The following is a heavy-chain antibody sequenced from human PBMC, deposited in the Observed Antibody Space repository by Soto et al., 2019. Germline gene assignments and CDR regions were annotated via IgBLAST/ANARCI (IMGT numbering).Heavy chain of an antibody. CDR2: ISSSSSYI. CDR3: ARVEYPIVVVPAAQFDY. CDR1: GFTFSSYS. V-gene: IGHV3-21*01. J-gene: IGHJ4*02. Sequence: GGSLRLSCAASGFTFSSYSMNWVRQAPGKGLEWVSSISSSSSYIYYADSVKGRFTISRDNAKNSLYLQMNSLGAEDTAVYYCARVEYPIVVVPAAQFDYWGQGTLVTVSS. D-gene: IGHD2-2*01.